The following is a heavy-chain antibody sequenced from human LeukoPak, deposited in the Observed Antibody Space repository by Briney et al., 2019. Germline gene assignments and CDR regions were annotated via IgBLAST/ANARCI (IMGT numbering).Heavy chain of an antibody. V-gene: IGHV3-23*01. CDR2: ISVSGGGA. Sequence: GGSLRLSCAASGFTFSDYYMSWIRQAPGKGLEWVSGISVSGGGAYYADSVKGRFTISRDNSKNTLYLQMSSLRAEDTAVYYCAKEASSGPLDYWGQGTLVTVSS. D-gene: IGHD2-15*01. J-gene: IGHJ4*02. CDR1: GFTFSDYY. CDR3: AKEASSGPLDY.